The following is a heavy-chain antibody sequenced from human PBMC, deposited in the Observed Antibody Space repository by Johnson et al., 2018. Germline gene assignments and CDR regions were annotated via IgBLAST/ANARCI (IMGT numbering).Heavy chain of an antibody. V-gene: IGHV3-53*02. CDR1: GFTVSSNY. CDR3: TRGMVRGVIAFDI. D-gene: IGHD3-10*01. J-gene: IGHJ3*02. Sequence: EVQLVETGGGLIQPGGSLRLSCAASGFTVSSNYMSWVRQAPGKGLEWVSVVYTAGDTYYADSVKGRFTISRDISKNTLYLHMNNLRAEDTAGDYCTRGMVRGVIAFDISGQGTMVTVSS. CDR2: VYTAGDT.